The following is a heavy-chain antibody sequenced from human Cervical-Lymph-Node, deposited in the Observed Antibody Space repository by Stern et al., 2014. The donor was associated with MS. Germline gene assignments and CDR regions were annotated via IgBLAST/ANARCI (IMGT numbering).Heavy chain of an antibody. D-gene: IGHD6-6*01. V-gene: IGHV1-2*04. J-gene: IGHJ6*02. Sequence: VQLVESGAEVKKPGASVKGSCKASGYTFTAYYMHWVRQAPGQGLEWMGWINPNSGGTNYAQKFQGWVTMTRDTSITTAYMELSRLRSDDTAVYYCARAGSSDSYGLDVWGQGTTVTVSS. CDR2: INPNSGGT. CDR1: GYTFTAYY. CDR3: ARAGSSDSYGLDV.